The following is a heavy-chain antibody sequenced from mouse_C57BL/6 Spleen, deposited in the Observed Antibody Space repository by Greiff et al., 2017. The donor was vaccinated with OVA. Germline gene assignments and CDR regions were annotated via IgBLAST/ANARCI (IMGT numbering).Heavy chain of an antibody. CDR2: INPNNGGT. J-gene: IGHJ4*01. CDR3: ARRRLRQAMDY. V-gene: IGHV1-26*01. Sequence: EVQLQQSGPELVKPGASVKISCKASGYTFTDYYMNWVKQSHGKSLEWIGDINPNNGGTSYNQKFKGKATLTVDKSSSTAYMELRSLTSEDSAVYYCARRRLRQAMDYWGQGTSVTVSS. CDR1: GYTFTDYY. D-gene: IGHD2-4*01.